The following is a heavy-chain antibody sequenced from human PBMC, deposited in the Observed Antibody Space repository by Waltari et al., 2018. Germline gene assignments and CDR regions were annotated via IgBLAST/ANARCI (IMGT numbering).Heavy chain of an antibody. D-gene: IGHD6-13*01. Sequence: QVQLVESGGGVVQPGRSLRLSCAAFLFTSTTYALPWVRQAPGKGLEWGAFVSADGTKKYYADSVKGRFTISRDNAKATLYLQMDSLRPEDTAVYYCARDSIYSSTWLPDDYWGQGTLVTVSS. CDR1: LFTSTTYA. V-gene: IGHV3-30*04. CDR3: ARDSIYSSTWLPDDY. J-gene: IGHJ4*02. CDR2: VSADGTKK.